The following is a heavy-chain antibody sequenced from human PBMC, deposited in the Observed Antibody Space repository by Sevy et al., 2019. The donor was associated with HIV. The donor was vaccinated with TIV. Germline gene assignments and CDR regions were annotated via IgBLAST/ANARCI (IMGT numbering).Heavy chain of an antibody. D-gene: IGHD3-10*01. CDR2: IKSEIDGGTT. J-gene: IGHJ4*02. V-gene: IGHV3-15*01. CDR1: GFTFNNAW. Sequence: GGSLRLSCAGSGFTFNNAWMSWVRQAPGKGLEWVGRIKSEIDGGTTDYAAPVKGRFTITRDDSNNTLFLHMNSLKTEDTAVYYCTRGLWFGEFSAYYFDSWGQGTLVTVSS. CDR3: TRGLWFGEFSAYYFDS.